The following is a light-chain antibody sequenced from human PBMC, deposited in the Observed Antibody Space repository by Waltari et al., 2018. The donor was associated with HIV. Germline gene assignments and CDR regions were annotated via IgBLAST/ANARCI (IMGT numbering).Light chain of an antibody. CDR1: RSVSSTY. V-gene: IGKV3-20*01. CDR3: QQYGNSLFT. J-gene: IGKJ3*01. CDR2: GAS. Sequence: EIVLTQSPGTLSLSPGERATPPCRASRSVSSTYLAWYKQKRGQAPRLLIYGASNRAPGIPDRFSGSGSGADFTLTVSRLEPEDFAVYYCQQYGNSLFTFGPGTKLDIK.